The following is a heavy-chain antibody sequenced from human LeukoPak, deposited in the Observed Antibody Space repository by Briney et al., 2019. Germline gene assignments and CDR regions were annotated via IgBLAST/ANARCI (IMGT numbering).Heavy chain of an antibody. V-gene: IGHV4-34*01. CDR3: ARRRYSSGWYPYFDY. J-gene: IGHJ4*02. CDR1: GGSFSGYY. CDR2: INLSGST. D-gene: IGHD6-19*01. Sequence: TSETLSLTCAVYGGSFSGYYWSWIRQPPGKGLEWIGEINLSGSTNYSPSLKSRVTISVDTSKNQFSLKLSSVTAADTAVYYCARRRYSSGWYPYFDYWGQGTLVTVSS.